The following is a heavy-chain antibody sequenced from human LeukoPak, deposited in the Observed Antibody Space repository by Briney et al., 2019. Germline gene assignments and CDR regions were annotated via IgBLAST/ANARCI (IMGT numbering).Heavy chain of an antibody. V-gene: IGHV3-30*02. J-gene: IGHJ5*02. CDR2: IRYDGSIK. D-gene: IGHD6-19*01. Sequence: GGSLRLSCAASGFTFSSYGMHWVRQAPGKGLEWVAFIRYDGSIKYYADSVKGRFTISRDSSKNTLYLQMNSLRAEDTAVYYCAKDPRKNSNGWYRGADWFDPWGQGTLVTVSS. CDR1: GFTFSSYG. CDR3: AKDPRKNSNGWYRGADWFDP.